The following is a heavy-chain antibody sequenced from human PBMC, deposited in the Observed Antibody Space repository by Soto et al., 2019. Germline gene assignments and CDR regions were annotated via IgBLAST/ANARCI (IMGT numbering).Heavy chain of an antibody. CDR2: IIPLFNTT. CDR1: GGTFRRFA. J-gene: IGHJ6*02. D-gene: IGHD2-2*02. V-gene: IGHV1-69*01. Sequence: QVRLVQSGAEVKQPGSSVKVSCKASGGTFRRFAISWVRQAPGQGLEWMGGIIPLFNTTNYAQRFQGRVTVTADESTSTAHMALSSLTSEDTTVFYCARVSVDCSTTSCYTDSGMDVWGQGTTVIVSS. CDR3: ARVSVDCSTTSCYTDSGMDV.